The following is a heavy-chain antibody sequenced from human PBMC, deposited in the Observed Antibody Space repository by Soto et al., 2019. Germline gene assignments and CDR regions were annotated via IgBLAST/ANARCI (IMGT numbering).Heavy chain of an antibody. CDR1: GCIFSHAW. CDR3: STYSYNDIPVVRHDN. CDR2: IKSKSAGGTT. Sequence: GGSLRLSCVGSGCIFSHAWINWVRQAPGKGLEWVGRIKSKSAGGTTDFAAPVKGRFAISREDSQNIAYMQMNSLRIEDTAVYFCSTYSYNDIPVVRHDNWSHGTQVTVSS. V-gene: IGHV3-15*07. J-gene: IGHJ4*01. D-gene: IGHD3-22*01.